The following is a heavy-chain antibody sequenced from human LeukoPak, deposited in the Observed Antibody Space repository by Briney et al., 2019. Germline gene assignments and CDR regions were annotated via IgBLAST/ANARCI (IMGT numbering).Heavy chain of an antibody. Sequence: HPGGSLRLSCAGSGFTFSNYAMRWVRQAPGRGLQWLSTITASGTSTWYADAVKGRFTISRDNSRNTLYLQMNSLRAEDTAVYYCAKPPPASETCGSHPGYIDYWGQGILVTVSS. CDR2: ITASGTST. V-gene: IGHV3-23*01. CDR3: AKPPPASETCGSHPGYIDY. D-gene: IGHD3-10*01. J-gene: IGHJ4*02. CDR1: GFTFSNYA.